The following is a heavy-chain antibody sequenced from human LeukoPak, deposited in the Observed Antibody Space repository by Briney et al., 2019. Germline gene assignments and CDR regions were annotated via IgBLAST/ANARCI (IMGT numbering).Heavy chain of an antibody. CDR2: INPNSGGT. V-gene: IGHV1-2*02. CDR1: GYTFTGYY. J-gene: IGHJ4*02. D-gene: IGHD1-26*01. CDR3: ARGGEWELRGYFDY. Sequence: ASVKVSCKASGYTFTGYYMHWVRQAPGQGLEWMGWINPNSGGTNYAQKFQGRVTMTRDTSISTAYMELSRLRSEDMAVYYCARGGEWELRGYFDYWGQGTLVTVSS.